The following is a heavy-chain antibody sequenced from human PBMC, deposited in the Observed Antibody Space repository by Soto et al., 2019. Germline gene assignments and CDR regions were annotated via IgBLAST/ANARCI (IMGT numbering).Heavy chain of an antibody. Sequence: ASVKVSCQASGYTFTSSGISWVRQAPGQGLPWMGWISAYNGTTTYAQKLQGRVTMTRATSTSTAYMGLRSLRSDDTAVYYCARYKDKIWSGYYTMTHPFDYWGQGALVTVSS. J-gene: IGHJ4*02. CDR3: ARYKDKIWSGYYTMTHPFDY. CDR2: ISAYNGTT. CDR1: GYTFTSSG. V-gene: IGHV1-18*04. D-gene: IGHD3-3*01.